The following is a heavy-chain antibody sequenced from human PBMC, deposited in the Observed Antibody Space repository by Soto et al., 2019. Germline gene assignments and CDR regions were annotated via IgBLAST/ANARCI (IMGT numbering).Heavy chain of an antibody. D-gene: IGHD4-17*01. CDR2: ISSSSSYI. CDR1: GFTFSSYS. CDR3: ARAVYGDQDAFDI. J-gene: IGHJ3*02. V-gene: IGHV3-21*01. Sequence: GGSLRLSCAASGFTFSSYSMNWVRQAPGKGLEWVSSISSSSSYIYYADSVKGRFTISRDNAKNSLYLQMNSLRAEDTAVYYCARAVYGDQDAFDIRGQGTMVTVSS.